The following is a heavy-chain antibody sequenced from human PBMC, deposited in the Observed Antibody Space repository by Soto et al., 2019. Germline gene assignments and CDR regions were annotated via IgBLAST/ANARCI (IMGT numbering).Heavy chain of an antibody. Sequence: GASVTVSCKASGYTVTGYYMHWVRQAPGQGLEWMGWINPNIGGTNYTQNYQRNFTMTTDTSTSTAYIDLSSLRSDDTAVHYCARVRSPHDAFDIWGQGTKVTLSS. D-gene: IGHD2-15*01. CDR2: INPNIGGT. V-gene: IGHV1-2*02. J-gene: IGHJ3*02. CDR3: ARVRSPHDAFDI. CDR1: GYTVTGYY.